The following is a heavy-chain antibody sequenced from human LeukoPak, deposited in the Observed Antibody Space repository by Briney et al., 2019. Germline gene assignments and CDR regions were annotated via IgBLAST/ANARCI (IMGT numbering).Heavy chain of an antibody. J-gene: IGHJ4*02. D-gene: IGHD4-11*01. Sequence: GGSLRLSCAASGFTFSTYGMHWVRQAPGKGLEWVAFIRNDGTIKYYADSVKGRFTISSDNSKNTLYLQMNSLRAEDTAVYYCARAGGFQTVTQFDYWGQGTLVTVSS. CDR1: GFTFSTYG. V-gene: IGHV3-30*02. CDR3: ARAGGFQTVTQFDY. CDR2: IRNDGTIK.